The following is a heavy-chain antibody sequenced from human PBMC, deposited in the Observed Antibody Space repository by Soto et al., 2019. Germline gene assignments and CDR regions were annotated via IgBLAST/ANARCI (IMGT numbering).Heavy chain of an antibody. CDR1: GITFSKYG. CDR2: ISYDGNSE. V-gene: IGHV3-30*18. Sequence: QVQLVESGGGVVQAGGSLRLSCAVSGITFSKYGMHWVRQAPGKGLEWVAVISYDGNSEFYAASVTRRFAISGDNSKNTLYLQMNSLRVDDTAVYYCAKDRDYGGVASYFDYRGRGTLVSISS. D-gene: IGHD4-17*01. J-gene: IGHJ4*02. CDR3: AKDRDYGGVASYFDY.